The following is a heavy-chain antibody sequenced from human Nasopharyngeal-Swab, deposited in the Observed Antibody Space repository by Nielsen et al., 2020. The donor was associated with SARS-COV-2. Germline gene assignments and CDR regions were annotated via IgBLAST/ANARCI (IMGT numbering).Heavy chain of an antibody. CDR1: GFSLSNARMG. V-gene: IGHV2-26*01. Sequence: SGPTLVKPPETLTLTCTVSGFSLSNARMGVSWIRQPPGKALEWLAHIFSNDEKSYSTSLKSRLTISKDTSKSQVVLTMTNMDPVDTATYYCARTLYYYYYMDVWGKGTTVTVSS. J-gene: IGHJ6*03. CDR3: ARTLYYYYYMDV. CDR2: IFSNDEK.